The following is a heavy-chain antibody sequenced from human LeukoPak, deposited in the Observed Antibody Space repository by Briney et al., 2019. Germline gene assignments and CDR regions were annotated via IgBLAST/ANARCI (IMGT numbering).Heavy chain of an antibody. CDR2: IYYSGST. D-gene: IGHD6-13*01. Sequence: SETLSLTCTVSGGSISSSSYYWGWIRQPPGKGLEWIGSIYYSGSTYYNPPLKSRVTISVDTSKNQFSLMLTSVTAADTAVYYCARVFSRSSWVIGQYYFDYWGQGTLVTVSS. V-gene: IGHV4-39*07. CDR3: ARVFSRSSWVIGQYYFDY. J-gene: IGHJ4*02. CDR1: GGSISSSSYY.